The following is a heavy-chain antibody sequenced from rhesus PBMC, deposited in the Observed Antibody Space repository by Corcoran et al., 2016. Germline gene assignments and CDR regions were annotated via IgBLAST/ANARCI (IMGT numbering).Heavy chain of an antibody. CDR3: ARWNAVDTATSANDY. J-gene: IGHJ4*01. CDR2: INGNSGST. Sequence: QVQLPAAGPGRVKPSETLYLTSAVFGRYFSSYWWSWIRTPPGKGREWVGEINGNSGSTNYNPSLKSRVTISKDASKNQFSLKLSSVTAADTAVYYCARWNAVDTATSANDYWGQGVLVTVSS. CDR1: GRYFSSYW. D-gene: IGHD5-12*01. V-gene: IGHV4-80*01.